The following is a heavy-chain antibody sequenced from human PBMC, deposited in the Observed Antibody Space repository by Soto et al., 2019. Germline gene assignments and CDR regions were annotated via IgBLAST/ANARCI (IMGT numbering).Heavy chain of an antibody. CDR2: ISSSSSTI. J-gene: IGHJ6*03. Sequence: EVQLVESGGGLVQPGGSLRLSCAASGFNFSSYSMNWVRQAPGKGLEWVSYISSSSSTIYYADSVKGRFTIARDNAKNSLYLQMNSLRAEDTPVYYCARVWGDCSSSSCYGSMDVWGKGTTVTVSS. V-gene: IGHV3-48*01. D-gene: IGHD2-2*01. CDR1: GFNFSSYS. CDR3: ARVWGDCSSSSCYGSMDV.